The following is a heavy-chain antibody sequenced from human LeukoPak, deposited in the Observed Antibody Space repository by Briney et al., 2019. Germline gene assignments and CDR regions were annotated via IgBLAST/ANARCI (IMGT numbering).Heavy chain of an antibody. J-gene: IGHJ4*02. CDR3: ARLVAYCGGGNCYPDF. CDR2: IYYSGST. D-gene: IGHD2-15*01. CDR1: GGSMSSYY. Sequence: SETLSLTCTVSGGSMSSYYWSWIRQSPGKGLEWIGYIYYSGSTNYNPSLQSRVIISLDTSKNQFSLKLSSVTAADTAVYYCARLVAYCGGGNCYPDFWGQGTLVTVSS. V-gene: IGHV4-59*08.